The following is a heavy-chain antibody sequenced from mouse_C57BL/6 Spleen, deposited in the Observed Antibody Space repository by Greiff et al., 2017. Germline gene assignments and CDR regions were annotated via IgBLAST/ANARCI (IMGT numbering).Heavy chain of an antibody. J-gene: IGHJ2*01. CDR2: IYPGSGST. CDR3: ARSPDY. Sequence: QVQLQQPGAELVKPGASVKMSCKASGYTFTSYWITWVKQRPGQGLEWMGDIYPGSGSTNYNERFKSKATLTGDTSSSTAYMQLSSLTAEDSAVYYCARSPDYWGQGTTLTVSS. CDR1: GYTFTSYW. V-gene: IGHV1-55*01.